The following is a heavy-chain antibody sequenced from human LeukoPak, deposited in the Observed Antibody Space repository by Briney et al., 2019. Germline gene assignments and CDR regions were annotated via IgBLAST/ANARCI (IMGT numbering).Heavy chain of an antibody. CDR1: GFTLSSYA. Sequence: PGGSLRLSCAASGFTLSSYAMSWVRQGPGKGLEWVSGISVSGNTYHADSVKGRFTISRDSSKNTLYLQMNSLRAGDAAVYYCARDPGWVAARYFDYWGQGTLVTVSS. V-gene: IGHV3-23*01. J-gene: IGHJ4*02. CDR3: ARDPGWVAARYFDY. D-gene: IGHD2-15*01. CDR2: ISVSGNT.